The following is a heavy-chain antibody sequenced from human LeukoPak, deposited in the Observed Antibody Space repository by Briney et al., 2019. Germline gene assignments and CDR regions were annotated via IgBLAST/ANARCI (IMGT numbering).Heavy chain of an antibody. CDR1: GGSISTDY. CDR3: ARDLGSAYGVPRWFDP. J-gene: IGHJ5*02. CDR2: IYSSGST. V-gene: IGHV4-4*07. Sequence: PSETLSLTCTVSGGSISTDYWSWIRQPPGKGLEWIGRIYSSGSTNYNPSLQSRVTMSVDTSKNQFSLKLSSVTAADTAVYYCARDLGSAYGVPRWFDPWGQGTLVTVFS. D-gene: IGHD4-17*01.